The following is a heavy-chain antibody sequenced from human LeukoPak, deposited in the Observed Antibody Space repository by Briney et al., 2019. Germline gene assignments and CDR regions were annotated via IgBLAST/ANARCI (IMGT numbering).Heavy chain of an antibody. J-gene: IGHJ4*02. CDR1: GGSISSSSYY. V-gene: IGHV4-39*07. Sequence: SETLSLTCTVSGGSISSSSYYWGWIRQAPGKGLEWIGSIYYSGSTYYNPSLKSRVTISVDTSKNQFSLKLSSVTAADTAVYYCAREITTGVRGAFDYWGQGTLVTVSS. CDR2: IYYSGST. D-gene: IGHD3-10*01. CDR3: AREITTGVRGAFDY.